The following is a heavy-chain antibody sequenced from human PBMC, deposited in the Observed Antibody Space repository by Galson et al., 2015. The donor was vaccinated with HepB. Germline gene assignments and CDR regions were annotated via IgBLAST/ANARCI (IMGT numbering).Heavy chain of an antibody. V-gene: IGHV2-70*04. D-gene: IGHD1-1*01. CDR1: GFSLNTGGMR. Sequence: PALVKPTQTLTLTCTFFGFSLNTGGMRVSWIRQPPGKALEWLARIDWDDDKFYSTSLKTRLTISKDTSKNQVVLTMTNMDPVDTATYYCARGTTGTGPYYFDYWGQGTLVSVSS. CDR2: IDWDDDK. J-gene: IGHJ4*02. CDR3: ARGTTGTGPYYFDY.